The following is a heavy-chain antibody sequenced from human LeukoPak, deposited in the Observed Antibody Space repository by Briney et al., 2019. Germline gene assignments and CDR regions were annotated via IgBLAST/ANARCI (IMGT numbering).Heavy chain of an antibody. Sequence: PGGSLRLSCAASGFIFSSYWMSWVRQAPGKGLEWVANIKQDGSEKYYVDSVKGRFTISRDNAKNSLYLQMNSLRAEDTAVYYCARVTYYYGLGSYYAYFDPWGQGTLVTVSS. V-gene: IGHV3-7*01. J-gene: IGHJ4*02. CDR2: IKQDGSEK. CDR1: GFIFSSYW. D-gene: IGHD3-10*01. CDR3: ARVTYYYGLGSYYAYFDP.